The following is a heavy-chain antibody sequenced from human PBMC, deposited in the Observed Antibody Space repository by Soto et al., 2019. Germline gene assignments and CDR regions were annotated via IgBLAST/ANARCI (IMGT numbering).Heavy chain of an antibody. V-gene: IGHV4-34*01. CDR3: ARGDSGSYFDY. CDR2: ISQSGSP. Sequence: NPSETLSLTCAVYNGSFSGYYWNWIRQPPGKGLEWIGEISQSGSPDYNVSLKSRVTISVDKSKNQSSLKLNSVTAADTAVCYCARGDSGSYFDYWGQGNLVTV. J-gene: IGHJ4*02. D-gene: IGHD1-26*01. CDR1: NGSFSGYY.